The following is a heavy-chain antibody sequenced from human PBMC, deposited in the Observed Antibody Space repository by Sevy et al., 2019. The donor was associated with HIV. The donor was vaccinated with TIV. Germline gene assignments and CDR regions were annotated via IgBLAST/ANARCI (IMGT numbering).Heavy chain of an antibody. V-gene: IGHV3-23*01. Sequence: GRSLRLSCAVSGFRFDYYAMTWIRQAPGKGLQWVSTISSNRLSTYDTDSVKGRFTIFRDNFKDTLYLQMNSLRVEDSAGYICAKDVPRDFWRAHSPGYFDYWGQGSTVSVSS. J-gene: IGHJ4*02. D-gene: IGHD3-3*01. CDR3: AKDVPRDFWRAHSPGYFDY. CDR2: ISSNRLST. CDR1: GFRFDYYA.